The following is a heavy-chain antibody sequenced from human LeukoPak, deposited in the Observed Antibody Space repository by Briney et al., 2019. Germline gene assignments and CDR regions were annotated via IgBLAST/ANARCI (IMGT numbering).Heavy chain of an antibody. V-gene: IGHV1-69*05. CDR3: ATRDIVVVPAAFCYMDV. Sequence: SVKVSCKASGYTFTSYGISWVRQAPGRGLEWMGGIIPIFGTANYAQKFQGRVTITTDESTSTAYMELSSLRSEDTAVYYCATRDIVVVPAAFCYMDVWGKGTTVTVSS. D-gene: IGHD2-2*01. CDR2: IIPIFGTA. J-gene: IGHJ6*03. CDR1: GYTFTSYG.